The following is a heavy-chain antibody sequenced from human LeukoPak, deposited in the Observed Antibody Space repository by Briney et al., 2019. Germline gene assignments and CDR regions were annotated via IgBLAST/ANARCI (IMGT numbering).Heavy chain of an antibody. D-gene: IGHD3-10*01. CDR3: AVPSMVRGVITAFDI. Sequence: SETLSLTCAVYGGSFSGYYWSWIRQPPGKGLEWIGEINHSGSTNYSPSLKSRVTISVDTSKNQFSLKLSSVTAADTAVYYCAVPSMVRGVITAFDIWGQGTMVTVSS. J-gene: IGHJ3*02. CDR2: INHSGST. V-gene: IGHV4-34*01. CDR1: GGSFSGYY.